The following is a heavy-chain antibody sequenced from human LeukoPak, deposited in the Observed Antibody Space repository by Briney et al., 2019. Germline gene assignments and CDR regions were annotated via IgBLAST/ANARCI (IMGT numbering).Heavy chain of an antibody. D-gene: IGHD4-17*01. CDR1: GYTFTAYY. J-gene: IGHJ5*02. CDR2: INPNSGGT. Sequence: ASVKVSFKASGYTFTAYYMHWVRQAPGQGLEWMGWINPNSGGTNYAQNFQGRVTMTRDTSISTAYMELSRLTSDDTAVFYCARGGFYGDYAAAWGQGTLVTVSS. CDR3: ARGGFYGDYAAA. V-gene: IGHV1-2*02.